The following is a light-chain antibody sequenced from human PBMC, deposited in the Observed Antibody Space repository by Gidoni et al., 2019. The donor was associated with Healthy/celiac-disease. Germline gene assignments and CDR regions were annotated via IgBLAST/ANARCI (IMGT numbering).Light chain of an antibody. CDR3: QQRSNWPRTWT. J-gene: IGKJ1*01. Sequence: EIVLTQSPATLSLSPGERATLSCRASQSVSSYLAWYQQKPGQAPRLLIYDASNRATGIPARFSGSGSGTDFTLTISILEPEDFAVYDCQQRSNWPRTWTFGQGTKVEIK. CDR1: QSVSSY. CDR2: DAS. V-gene: IGKV3-11*01.